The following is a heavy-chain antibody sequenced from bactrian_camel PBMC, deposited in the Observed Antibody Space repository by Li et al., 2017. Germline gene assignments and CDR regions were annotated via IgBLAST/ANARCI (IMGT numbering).Heavy chain of an antibody. CDR1: EFRFSAYY. J-gene: IGHJ4*01. CDR2: IYGHGRST. V-gene: IGHV3-2*01. CDR3: AAEGYDGSCRVGGQFDY. Sequence: VQLVESGGGLVQPGGSQRLSCAASEFRFSAYYMGWVRQAPGKGLEWVSSIYGHGRSTAYTDSVKGRFTISQDSTKNTLFLQMNTRKPEDTGMYYCAAEGYDGSCRVGGQFDYWGQGTQVTVS. D-gene: IGHD6*01.